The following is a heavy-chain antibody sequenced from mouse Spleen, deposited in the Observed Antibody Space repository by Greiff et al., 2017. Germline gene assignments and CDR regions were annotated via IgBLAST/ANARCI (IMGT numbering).Heavy chain of an antibody. V-gene: IGHV10-1*01. CDR1: GFSFNTYA. Sequence: DAGGGLVQPKGSLKLSCAASGFSFNTYAMNWVRQAPGKGLEWVARIRSKSNNYATYYADSVKDRFTISRDDSESMLYLQMNNLKTEDTAMYYCVSAITTVVNWYFDVWGAGTTVTVSS. CDR2: IRSKSNNYAT. J-gene: IGHJ1*01. CDR3: VSAITTVVNWYFDV. D-gene: IGHD1-1*01.